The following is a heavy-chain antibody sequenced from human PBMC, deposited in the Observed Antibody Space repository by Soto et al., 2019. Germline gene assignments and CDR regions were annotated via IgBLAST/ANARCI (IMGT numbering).Heavy chain of an antibody. Sequence: PGGSLRLSCAASGFTFSDYYMTWIRQAPGKGLEWVSYISSSGNTIYYGDSVKGRFTISRDNAKNSLYLQMNSLRAEDTAVYYCARTSSNWAGDYFDPWGQGILVTVSS. CDR1: GFTFSDYY. J-gene: IGHJ5*02. V-gene: IGHV3-11*01. CDR3: ARTSSNWAGDYFDP. D-gene: IGHD6-13*01. CDR2: ISSSGNTI.